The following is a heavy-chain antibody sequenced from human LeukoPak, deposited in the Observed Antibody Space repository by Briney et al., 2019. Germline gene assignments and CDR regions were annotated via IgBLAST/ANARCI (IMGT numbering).Heavy chain of an antibody. CDR3: ARVGGYCSSTSCYMFDP. CDR1: GYTFTSYG. CDR2: ISAYNGNT. J-gene: IGHJ5*02. Sequence: ASVKVSCKASGYTFTSYGISWVRQALGQGLEWMGWISAYNGNTNYAQKLQGRVTMTTDTSTSTAYMELRSLRSDDTAVYYCARVGGYCSSTSCYMFDPWGQGTLVTVSS. V-gene: IGHV1-18*01. D-gene: IGHD2-2*02.